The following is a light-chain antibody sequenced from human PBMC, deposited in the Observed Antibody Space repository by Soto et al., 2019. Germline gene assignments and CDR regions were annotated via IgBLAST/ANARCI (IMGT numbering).Light chain of an antibody. CDR3: SSYAGSSMPVA. CDR1: SSDVGGYNF. J-gene: IGLJ2*01. V-gene: IGLV2-8*01. Sequence: QSALTQPPSASGSPGQSVTISCTGASSDVGGYNFVSWYQHHPGKAPRLMIYDVTQRPSGVPDRFSGSKSGNTASLTVSGLQVDDEAYYYGSSYAGSSMPVAFGGGTKLTVL. CDR2: DVT.